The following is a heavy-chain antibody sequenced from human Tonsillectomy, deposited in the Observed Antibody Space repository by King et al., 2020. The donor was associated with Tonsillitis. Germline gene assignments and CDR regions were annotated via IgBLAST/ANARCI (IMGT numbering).Heavy chain of an antibody. CDR1: GGTFSSYA. V-gene: IGHV1-69*01. D-gene: IGHD6-13*01. J-gene: IGHJ4*02. Sequence: VQLVESGAEVKKPGSSVKVSCKASGGTFSSYAISWVRQAPGQGLEWMGEIIPIFGAATYAQKFQGRVTITADESTTTVYMELSSLRSEDTAVYYCAREGGSSTSLSLGYWGQGTLVTVSS. CDR2: IIPIFGAA. CDR3: AREGGSSTSLSLGY.